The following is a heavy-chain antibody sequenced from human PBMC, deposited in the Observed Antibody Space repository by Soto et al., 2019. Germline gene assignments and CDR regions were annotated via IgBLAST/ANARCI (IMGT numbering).Heavy chain of an antibody. CDR2: MSYDGNKK. J-gene: IGHJ6*02. V-gene: IGHV3-30*03. CDR3: ARPQSLGSRYIGADV. Sequence: PGGSLRLSCAVSGFTLSSYGIHWVRQAPGKGLEWVAFMSYDGNKKYYADSVKGRFTISRDNSKNTLYLQMDSLRADDTAMYYCARPQSLGSRYIGADVWGQGTTVTVSS. CDR1: GFTLSSYG. D-gene: IGHD1-1*01.